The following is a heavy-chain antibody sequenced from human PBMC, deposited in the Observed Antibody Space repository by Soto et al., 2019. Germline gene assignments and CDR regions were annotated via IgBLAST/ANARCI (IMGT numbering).Heavy chain of an antibody. Sequence: NPSETLSLTCTVSGGSISSSSYYWGWIRQPPGKGLEWIGSIYYSGSTYYNPSLKSRVTISVDTSKNQFSLKLSSVTAADTAVYYCARRSLYYYYMDVWGKGTTVTVSS. CDR3: ARRSLYYYYMDV. J-gene: IGHJ6*03. CDR2: IYYSGST. V-gene: IGHV4-39*01. CDR1: GGSISSSSYY.